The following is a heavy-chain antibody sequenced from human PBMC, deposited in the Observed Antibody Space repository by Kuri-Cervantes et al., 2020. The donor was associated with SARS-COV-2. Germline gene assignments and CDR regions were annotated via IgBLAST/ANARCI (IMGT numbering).Heavy chain of an antibody. CDR3: AKDKDGGAVACY. J-gene: IGHJ4*02. CDR1: GFTVSSNY. V-gene: IGHV3-53*01. Sequence: GESLKISCAVSGFTVSSNYMSWVRQAPGKGLECVSVIYSGGSTYYADSVKGRFTISGDNSKNTLYLQMNSLRAEDTAVYYCAKDKDGGAVACYWGQGTLVTVSS. D-gene: IGHD6-19*01. CDR2: IYSGGST.